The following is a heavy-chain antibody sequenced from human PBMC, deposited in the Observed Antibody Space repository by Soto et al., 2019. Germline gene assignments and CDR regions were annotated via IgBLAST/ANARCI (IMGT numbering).Heavy chain of an antibody. J-gene: IGHJ6*02. D-gene: IGHD3-10*01. Sequence: SVKVSCKASGGTFSSYAISWVRQAPGQGLEWMGGIIPIFGTANYAQKFQGRVAITADESTSTAYMELSSLRSEDTAVYYCARGSYYYGSGSYNYYYGMDVWGQGTTVTV. CDR1: GGTFSSYA. CDR3: ARGSYYYGSGSYNYYYGMDV. V-gene: IGHV1-69*13. CDR2: IIPIFGTA.